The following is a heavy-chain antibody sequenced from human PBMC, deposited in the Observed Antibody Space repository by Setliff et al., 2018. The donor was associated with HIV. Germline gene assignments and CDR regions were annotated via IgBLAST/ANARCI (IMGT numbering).Heavy chain of an antibody. J-gene: IGHJ5*02. Sequence: GGSLRLSCAASGSTFGSYAMTWVRQSPGRGLEWVSSISASGASIYYGDSVKGRFTISRDNSKNTLSLQMSSPRAEDTAFYYCAKGHTGSYHGNWFDAWGPGTLVTVSS. CDR2: ISASGASI. V-gene: IGHV3-23*01. CDR3: AKGHTGSYHGNWFDA. CDR1: GSTFGSYA. D-gene: IGHD1-26*01.